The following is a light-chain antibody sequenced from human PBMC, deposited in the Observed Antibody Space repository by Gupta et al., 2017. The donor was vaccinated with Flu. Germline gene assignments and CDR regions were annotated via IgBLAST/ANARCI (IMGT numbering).Light chain of an antibody. J-gene: IGKJ1*01. CDR1: QNLVYSDGNTY. CDR3: MQGAHWPWT. V-gene: IGKV2-30*01. Sequence: EVVMTQSPLSLPVTLGQPASISCKSTQNLVYSDGNTYLHWFQQRPGQSPRRLIYLVSYRESGVPDRFSGSGSGTDFTLKISRVEAEDVGVYLCMQGAHWPWTFGQGTKVEIK. CDR2: LVS.